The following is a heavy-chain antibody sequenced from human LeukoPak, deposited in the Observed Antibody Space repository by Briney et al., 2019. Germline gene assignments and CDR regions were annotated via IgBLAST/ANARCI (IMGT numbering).Heavy chain of an antibody. J-gene: IGHJ3*02. CDR3: ARSYCSGSRCYDAFDI. D-gene: IGHD6-19*01. CDR1: GGSISSYY. V-gene: IGHV4-59*01. CDR2: INYSGST. Sequence: SETLSLTCTVSGGSISSYYWSWIRQPPGKGLEWIGYINYSGSTNYNPSLKSRVTISVDTSKNQFSLKLSSVTAADTAVYYCARSYCSGSRCYDAFDIWGQGTMVTVSS.